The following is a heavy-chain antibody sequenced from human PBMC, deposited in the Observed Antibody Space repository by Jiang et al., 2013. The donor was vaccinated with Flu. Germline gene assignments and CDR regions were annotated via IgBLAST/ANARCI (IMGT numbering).Heavy chain of an antibody. D-gene: IGHD3-10*01. J-gene: IGHJ4*02. V-gene: IGHV7-4-1*01. CDR3: TRDLPSRGVNDH. CDR2: INTESGKP. CDR1: GYTFTTYA. Sequence: SELKPPGASVKVSCKASGYTFTTYAMNWMRQAPGQGLEWMGWINTESGKPKYAQGFTGRFVFSLDTSISTTYLQISSLEAEDTAVYYCTRDLPSRGVNDHWGQGTLVTVSS.